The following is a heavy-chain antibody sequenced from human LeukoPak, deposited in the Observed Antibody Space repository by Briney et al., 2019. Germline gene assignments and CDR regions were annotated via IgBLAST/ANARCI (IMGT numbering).Heavy chain of an antibody. D-gene: IGHD3-22*01. CDR2: FDPEDGET. CDR1: VYTLTELS. V-gene: IGHV1-24*01. Sequence: ASVKGSCKVSVYTLTELSMHWVRQAPGKGLEWMGGFDPEDGETIYAQKFQGRVTMTEDTSTDTAYMELSSLRSEDTAVYYCATPSFDSSGYYDYFDYWGQGTLVTVSS. J-gene: IGHJ4*02. CDR3: ATPSFDSSGYYDYFDY.